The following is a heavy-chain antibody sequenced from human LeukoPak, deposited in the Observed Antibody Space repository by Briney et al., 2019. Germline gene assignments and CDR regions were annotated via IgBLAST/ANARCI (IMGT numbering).Heavy chain of an antibody. D-gene: IGHD3-10*01. V-gene: IGHV3-48*01. CDR1: GFSFSRHA. CDR2: ISGGSDII. CDR3: ARYGSGRNYIDPFDF. J-gene: IGHJ4*02. Sequence: GGSLRLSCAASGFSFSRHAMNWVRQAPGKGLEWISHISGGSDIIEYADSVRGRFTISRANGRGSLYLQMNSLRVEDTAVYYCARYGSGRNYIDPFDFWGQGTLVAVSS.